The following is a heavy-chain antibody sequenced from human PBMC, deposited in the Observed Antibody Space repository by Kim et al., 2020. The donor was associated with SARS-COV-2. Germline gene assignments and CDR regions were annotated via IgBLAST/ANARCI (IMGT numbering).Heavy chain of an antibody. V-gene: IGHV4-59*01. CDR1: GGSISSYY. J-gene: IGHJ4*02. D-gene: IGHD5-18*01. Sequence: SETLSLTCTVSGGSISSYYWSWIWHPPGKGLEWVWYIYYSGSTNYNPSPKIRVTISVDTSKNQFSLKLSSVTAADSAVYYCAKGVQLWTNWGQGTLVTVSS. CDR3: AKGVQLWTN. CDR2: IYYSGST.